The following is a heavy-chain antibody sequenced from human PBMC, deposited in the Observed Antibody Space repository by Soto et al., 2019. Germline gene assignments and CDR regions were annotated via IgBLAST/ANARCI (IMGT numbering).Heavy chain of an antibody. CDR1: GGSVRSDSFY. CDR3: ARARYDNSGYYAENYHDY. CDR2: IYHSGST. J-gene: IGHJ4*02. D-gene: IGHD3-22*01. Sequence: SETLSLTCTVSGGSVRSDSFYWSWIRQPPGKGLGWIAFIYHSGSTNYNPSLNSRVTISVDTSKNRFSLKLTSVTAADTAIYYCARARYDNSGYYAENYHDYWGQATLVTVSS. V-gene: IGHV4-61*01.